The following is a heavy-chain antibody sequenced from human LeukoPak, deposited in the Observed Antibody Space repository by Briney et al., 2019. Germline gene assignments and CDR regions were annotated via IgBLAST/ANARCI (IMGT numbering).Heavy chain of an antibody. CDR2: ISGSGDNT. J-gene: IGHJ4*02. V-gene: IGHV3-23*01. CDR3: AKCWTSDGVCLNFDH. D-gene: IGHD2-8*01. Sequence: PGGSLRLSCEASGLSFRSYGMSWVRQAPGKGLEWASGISGSGDNTYYTDSVKGRFTISRDNSKNTLYLQMNSLRVEDTAVYYCAKCWTSDGVCLNFDHWGQGALVTVPS. CDR1: GLSFRSYG.